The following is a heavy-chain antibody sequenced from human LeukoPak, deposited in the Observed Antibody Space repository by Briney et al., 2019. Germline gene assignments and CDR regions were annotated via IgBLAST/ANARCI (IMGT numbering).Heavy chain of an antibody. CDR1: GGSISSGDYY. CDR3: AREILYYFDY. CDR2: TYYGGNT. J-gene: IGHJ4*02. V-gene: IGHV4-30-4*01. Sequence: SQTLSLTCTVSGGSISSGDYYWSWIRQHPGKGLEWIGNTYYGGNTNYNPSLKSRVTISVDTSKNQFSLKLSSVTAADTAVYYCAREILYYFDYWGQGTLVTVSS.